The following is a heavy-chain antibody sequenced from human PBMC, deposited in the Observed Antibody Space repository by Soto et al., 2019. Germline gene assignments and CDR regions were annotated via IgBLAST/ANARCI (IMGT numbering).Heavy chain of an antibody. CDR3: ARVIPPHHGYIYITYYGVDV. Sequence: ASVKVSCKASGYTFVDYYIHWVRQAPGQGLEWMGWFNPNSGGTSSAQNFQGRVTMARDTSISIAYMELTRLRSDDTAVYYCARVIPPHHGYIYITYYGVDVWGQGTTVTVSS. V-gene: IGHV1-2*02. J-gene: IGHJ6*02. D-gene: IGHD5-18*01. CDR1: GYTFVDYY. CDR2: FNPNSGGT.